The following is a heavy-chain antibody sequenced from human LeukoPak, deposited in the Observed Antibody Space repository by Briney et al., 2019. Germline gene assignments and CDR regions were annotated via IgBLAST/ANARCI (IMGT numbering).Heavy chain of an antibody. CDR2: IHASGST. Sequence: SETLSLTCTVSGASISTYYWSWFRQAAGTGLEWIGSIHASGSTYYNPSLQSRVSMSIDLSKNQFSLSLNSVTAADTAVFYCARDIGSRIWGKGTTVIVSS. V-gene: IGHV4-4*07. CDR3: ARDIGSRI. CDR1: GASISTYY. D-gene: IGHD1-26*01. J-gene: IGHJ6*04.